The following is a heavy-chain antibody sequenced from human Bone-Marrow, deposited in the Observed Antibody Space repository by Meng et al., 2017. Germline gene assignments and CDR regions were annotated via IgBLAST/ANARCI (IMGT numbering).Heavy chain of an antibody. D-gene: IGHD3-22*01. J-gene: IGHJ3*02. Sequence: GSLRLSCTVSGGSISSSSYYWGWIRQPPGKGLEWIGSIYYSGSTYYNPSLKSRVTIPVDTSKNQFSLKLSSVTAADTAVYYCARDDNLLYYDSSGSSFSYAFDIWGQGTMVTVSS. CDR1: GGSISSSSYY. V-gene: IGHV4-39*07. CDR2: IYYSGST. CDR3: ARDDNLLYYDSSGSSFSYAFDI.